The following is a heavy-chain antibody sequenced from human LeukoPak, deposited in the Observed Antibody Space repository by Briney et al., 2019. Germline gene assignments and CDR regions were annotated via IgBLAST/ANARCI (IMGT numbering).Heavy chain of an antibody. V-gene: IGHV4-59*01. CDR1: GGSIRSYY. Sequence: SETLSLTCTVSGGSIRSYYWSWIRQPPGKGLEWIGYIYYSGSTNYNPSPKSRVSISVDTSKNQFSLKLSSVTAADTAVYYCARDLYSGYDWVGFNIWGQGTVVTVSS. CDR3: ARDLYSGYDWVGFNI. CDR2: IYYSGST. J-gene: IGHJ3*02. D-gene: IGHD5-12*01.